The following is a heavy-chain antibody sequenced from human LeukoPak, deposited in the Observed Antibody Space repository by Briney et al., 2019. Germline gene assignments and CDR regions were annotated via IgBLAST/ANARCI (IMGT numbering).Heavy chain of an antibody. Sequence: SETLSLTCTVSGGSIGSYYWSWIRQPPGKGLEWIGYIYYSGSTNYNPSLKSRVTISVDTSKNQFSLKLSSVTAADTAVYYCARHARSGQLVPHYFDYWGQGTLVTVSS. CDR3: ARHARSGQLVPHYFDY. V-gene: IGHV4-59*08. CDR2: IYYSGST. CDR1: GGSIGSYY. J-gene: IGHJ4*02. D-gene: IGHD6-13*01.